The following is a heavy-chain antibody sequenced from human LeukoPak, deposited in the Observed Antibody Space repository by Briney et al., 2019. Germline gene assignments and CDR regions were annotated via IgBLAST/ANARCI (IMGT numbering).Heavy chain of an antibody. CDR3: ARGSSITIFGVVMGDSYFDY. J-gene: IGHJ4*02. CDR2: INPNSGGT. V-gene: IGHV1-2*02. CDR1: GYTFTGYY. D-gene: IGHD3-3*01. Sequence: ASVKVSCKASGYTFTGYYMHWVRQAPGQGLEWMGWINPNSGGTNYAQKFQGRVTITADKSTSTAYMELSSLRSEDTAVYYCARGSSITIFGVVMGDSYFDYWGQGTLVTVSS.